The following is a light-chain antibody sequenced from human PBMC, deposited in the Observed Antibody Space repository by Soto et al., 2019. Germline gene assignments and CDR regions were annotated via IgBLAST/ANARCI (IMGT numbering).Light chain of an antibody. J-gene: IGLJ3*02. V-gene: IGLV4-69*01. CDR2: LKSDGSH. CDR1: SGHSSYA. CDR3: QTWGTGVQV. Sequence: QPVLTQSPSASASLGASVKRTCTLSSGHSSYAIAWHQQQPEKGPRYLMNLKSDGSHSKGDGIPDRFSGSSSGAERYLTISSLQSEDEADYYCQTWGTGVQVFGGGTKLTVL.